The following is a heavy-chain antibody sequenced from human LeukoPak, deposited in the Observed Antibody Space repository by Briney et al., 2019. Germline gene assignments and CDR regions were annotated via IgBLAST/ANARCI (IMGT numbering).Heavy chain of an antibody. J-gene: IGHJ4*02. CDR2: IYSGGVST. CDR1: GFTVSSNH. V-gene: IGHV3-66*01. Sequence: PGGSLRLSCAVSGFTVSSNHMSWVRQAPGKGLEWVSVIYSGGVSTYYADSVKGRFTISRDNSKNTLYLQMNSLRAEDTAVYYCAREGFSGSYGYYFDYWGQGTLVTVSS. CDR3: AREGFSGSYGYYFDY. D-gene: IGHD1-26*01.